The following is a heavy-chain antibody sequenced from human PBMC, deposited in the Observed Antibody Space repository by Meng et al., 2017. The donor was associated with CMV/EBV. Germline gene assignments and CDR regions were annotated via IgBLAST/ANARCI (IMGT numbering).Heavy chain of an antibody. Sequence: GGSLRLSCAASGFTVSSNYMSWVRQAPGKGLEWVSVIYSGGSTYYADSVKGRFTISRDNSKNTLYLQMSSLRAEDTAIYYCTRETVWVYWGQGTLVTVSS. CDR1: GFTVSSNY. D-gene: IGHD2-8*01. CDR3: TRETVWVY. CDR2: IYSGGST. V-gene: IGHV3-66*02. J-gene: IGHJ4*02.